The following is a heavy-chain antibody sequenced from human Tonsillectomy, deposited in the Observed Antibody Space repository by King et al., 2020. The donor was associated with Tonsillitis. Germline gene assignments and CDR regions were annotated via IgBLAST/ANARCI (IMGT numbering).Heavy chain of an antibody. J-gene: IGHJ6*02. CDR1: GYSISSGYY. CDR3: TGYPWGPYDYVWGSYSHYGMDV. D-gene: IGHD3-16*01. V-gene: IGHV4-38-2*01. Sequence: QLQESGPGLVKPSETLSLTCAVSGYSISSGYYWGCIRQPPGKGLEWIGSIYHSGSTYYNPSLKSRVTISVHTSKNKFSLKLSSVTAADTAVYYCTGYPWGPYDYVWGSYSHYGMDVWGQGTTVTVSS. CDR2: IYHSGST.